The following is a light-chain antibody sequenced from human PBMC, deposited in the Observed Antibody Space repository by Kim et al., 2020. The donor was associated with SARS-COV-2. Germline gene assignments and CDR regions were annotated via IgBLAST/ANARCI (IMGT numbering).Light chain of an antibody. Sequence: SASVGDRVPITCRASQDIGTYVNWYQQKPGKAPELLIHDASNLKTGVPSRFSGSGSGTDFTFSISNLQPDDVATYYCQQYEKFLLSFGGGTKLEI. CDR2: DAS. CDR3: QQYEKFLLS. CDR1: QDIGTY. J-gene: IGKJ4*01. V-gene: IGKV1-33*01.